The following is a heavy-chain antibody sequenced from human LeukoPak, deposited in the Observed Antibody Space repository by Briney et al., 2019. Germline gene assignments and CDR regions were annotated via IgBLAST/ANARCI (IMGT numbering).Heavy chain of an antibody. CDR2: INTSGST. CDR1: GGSISSYH. CDR3: AKKPPSTAAIGNWFDP. J-gene: IGHJ5*02. V-gene: IGHV4-4*07. D-gene: IGHD2-2*01. Sequence: SETLSLTCTVSGGSISSYHWSWIRQPAGKGLEWIGRINTSGSTNYNPSLKSRVTMSVDTSKNQFSLNMSSVTAADTAVYYCAKKPPSTAAIGNWFDPWGQGTLVTVSS.